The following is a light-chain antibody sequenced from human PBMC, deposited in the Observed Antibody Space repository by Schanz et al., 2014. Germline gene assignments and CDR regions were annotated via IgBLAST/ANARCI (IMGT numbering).Light chain of an antibody. CDR2: DVS. V-gene: IGLV2-14*01. J-gene: IGLJ2*01. CDR3: SSYTSSSTLI. Sequence: QSALTQPRSVSGSPGQSVTISCTGTSSDVGGYNYVSWYQQHPGKAPKLMIFDVSNRPSGVSNRFSGSKSGNTASLTISGLQTEDEADYYCSSYTSSSTLIFGGGTKLT. CDR1: SSDVGGYNY.